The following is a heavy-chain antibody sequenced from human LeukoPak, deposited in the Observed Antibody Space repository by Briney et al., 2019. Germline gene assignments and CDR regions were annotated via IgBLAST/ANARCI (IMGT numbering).Heavy chain of an antibody. CDR1: GFTFSSYW. CDR3: ARDRSYGDAFDI. CDR2: INSDGSST. Sequence: GGSLRLSCAASGFTFSSYWMHWVRQAPGKGLVWVSRINSDGSSTSYADSVKGRFTISRDNAKNTLYLQVNSLRAEDTAAYYFARDRSYGDAFDIWGKGPMSPSLQ. V-gene: IGHV3-74*01. D-gene: IGHD1-26*01. J-gene: IGHJ3*02.